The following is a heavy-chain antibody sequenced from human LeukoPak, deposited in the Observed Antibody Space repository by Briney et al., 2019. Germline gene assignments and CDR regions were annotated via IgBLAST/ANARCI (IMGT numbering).Heavy chain of an antibody. Sequence: GGSLRLSCAASGFTFSNYGMHWVRQAPGKGLEWVAVIWYDGSNKYYADSVKGRFTISRDNSKNTLYLQMNSLRAEDTAVYYCARDLADFWSGPSDYWGQGTLVTVSS. J-gene: IGHJ4*02. V-gene: IGHV3-33*01. CDR3: ARDLADFWSGPSDY. CDR1: GFTFSNYG. CDR2: IWYDGSNK. D-gene: IGHD3-3*01.